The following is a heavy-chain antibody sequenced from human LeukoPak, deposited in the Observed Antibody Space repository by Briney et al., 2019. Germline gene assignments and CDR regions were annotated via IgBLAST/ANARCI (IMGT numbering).Heavy chain of an antibody. Sequence: ASVSVFCEACGYTFTGCYMHCVRQAPGQGRECRGCINSHSGGKNKAQKFQSKVTMPRETSINTAYMELSSLRYDETAVYYCASPNTYYYDRSGYLYYFDYWGQGTLVTVSS. CDR2: INSHSGGK. CDR1: GYTFTGCY. CDR3: ASPNTYYYDRSGYLYYFDY. J-gene: IGHJ4*02. D-gene: IGHD3-22*01. V-gene: IGHV1-2*02.